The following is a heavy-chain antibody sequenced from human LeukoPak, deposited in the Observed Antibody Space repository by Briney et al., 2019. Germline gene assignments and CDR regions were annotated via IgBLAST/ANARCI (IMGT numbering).Heavy chain of an antibody. D-gene: IGHD6-19*01. Sequence: GGSLRLSCAASGFTVSGNYMSWVRQAPGKGLEWVSLISSVGSTYYADSVKGRFTISRDNSKNTLYLQMNSLRAEDTAVYYCARDQYSSNWYVHHWGQGTLVTVS. CDR1: GFTVSGNY. CDR3: ARDQYSSNWYVHH. J-gene: IGHJ1*01. CDR2: ISSVGST. V-gene: IGHV3-53*01.